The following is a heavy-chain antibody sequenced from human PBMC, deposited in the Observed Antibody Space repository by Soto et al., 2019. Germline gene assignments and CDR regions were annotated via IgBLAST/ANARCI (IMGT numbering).Heavy chain of an antibody. D-gene: IGHD3-10*01. CDR1: GGSISSSSYY. V-gene: IGHV4-39*01. J-gene: IGHJ4*02. Sequence: QLQLQESGPGLVKPSETLSLTCTVSGGSISSSSYYWGWIRQPPGKGLEWIGSIYYSGSTYYNPSLKSRVTISVDTSKNQFSLKLSSVTAADTAVYYCAGHGRFRGVTDYWGQGTLVTVSS. CDR3: AGHGRFRGVTDY. CDR2: IYYSGST.